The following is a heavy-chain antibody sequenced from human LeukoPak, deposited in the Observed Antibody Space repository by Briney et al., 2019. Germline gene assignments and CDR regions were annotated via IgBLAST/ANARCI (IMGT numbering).Heavy chain of an antibody. D-gene: IGHD6-19*01. CDR1: GGSFSGYY. J-gene: IGHJ4*02. CDR3: ASSTIAVTGSGGFDY. Sequence: PSETLSLTCAVYGGSFSGYYWSWIRQPPGKGLEWIGEINHSGSTNYNPSLKSRVTISVDTSKNQFSLKLSSVTAADMAVYYCASSTIAVTGSGGFDYWGQGTLVTVSS. V-gene: IGHV4-34*01. CDR2: INHSGST.